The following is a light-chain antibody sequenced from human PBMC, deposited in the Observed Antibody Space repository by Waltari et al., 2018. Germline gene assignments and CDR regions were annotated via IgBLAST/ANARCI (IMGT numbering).Light chain of an antibody. V-gene: IGLV3-21*02. CDR2: DDT. CDR3: QLWDSTTDVV. J-gene: IGLJ2*01. Sequence: SYFLTQTPSVSVAPGQTARITWGGNNIGSRSVQWYQQKPGQAPALVIYDDTARPPGIPQRFSGSNSGNTATLIINKVEVGDEADYYCQLWDSTTDVVFGAGTRLTVL. CDR1: NIGSRS.